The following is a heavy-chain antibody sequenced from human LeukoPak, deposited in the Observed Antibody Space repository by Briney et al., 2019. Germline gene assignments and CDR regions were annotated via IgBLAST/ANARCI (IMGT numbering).Heavy chain of an antibody. J-gene: IGHJ4*02. V-gene: IGHV4-59*12. CDR3: ARGPGTWYYY. CDR2: IYYSGST. D-gene: IGHD6-13*01. Sequence: SETLSLTCSVSGDSISSYYWSWIRQPPGKGLEWIGYIYYSGSTNYNPSLKSRVTISVDTSKNQFSLKLSPVTAADTALYYCARGPGTWYYYWGQGTLVTVSS. CDR1: GDSISSYY.